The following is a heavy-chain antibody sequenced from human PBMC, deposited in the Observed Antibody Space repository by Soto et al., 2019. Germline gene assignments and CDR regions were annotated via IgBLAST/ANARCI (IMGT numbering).Heavy chain of an antibody. CDR3: ARVYYYGSGSSDAFDI. J-gene: IGHJ3*02. Sequence: EVQLVESGGGLVQPGGSLRLSCAASGFTFSSYWMSWVRQALGKGLEWVANIKQDGSEKYNVDSVKGRFTISRDKTKNSLYLQMNSLRAEDTAVYYCARVYYYGSGSSDAFDIWGQGTMVTVSS. CDR2: IKQDGSEK. V-gene: IGHV3-7*01. CDR1: GFTFSSYW. D-gene: IGHD3-10*01.